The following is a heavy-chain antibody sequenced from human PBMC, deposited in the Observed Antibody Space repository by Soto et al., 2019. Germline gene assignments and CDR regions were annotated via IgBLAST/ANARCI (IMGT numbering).Heavy chain of an antibody. CDR2: ISPYNGNT. Sequence: ASVKVSCKASGYTFSNYGISWVRQAPGQGLEWMGWISPYNGNTKYAQKFQDRVTMTTDTSTSTAYMELRSLRSDGTAVYYCARDRLNDFWTGYLLFDNWGQGSLVTVSS. V-gene: IGHV1-18*01. D-gene: IGHD3-3*01. CDR1: GYTFSNYG. J-gene: IGHJ4*02. CDR3: ARDRLNDFWTGYLLFDN.